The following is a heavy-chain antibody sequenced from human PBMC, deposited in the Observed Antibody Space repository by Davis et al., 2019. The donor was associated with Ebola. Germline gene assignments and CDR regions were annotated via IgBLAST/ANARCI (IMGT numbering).Heavy chain of an antibody. Sequence: GGSLRLSCAASGFTLSGYDMNWVRQAPGKGLQWVAVIWDDGSNKYYADSVKGRFTISRDNSKNTLYLQMNSLRAADTAVYYCATTPQYSSGQNKPFDYWGQGTLVTVSS. V-gene: IGHV3-33*01. CDR3: ATTPQYSSGQNKPFDY. CDR1: GFTLSGYD. CDR2: IWDDGSNK. D-gene: IGHD6-19*01. J-gene: IGHJ4*02.